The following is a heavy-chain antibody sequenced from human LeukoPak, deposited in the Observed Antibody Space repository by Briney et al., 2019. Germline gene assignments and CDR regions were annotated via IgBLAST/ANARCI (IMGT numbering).Heavy chain of an antibody. J-gene: IGHJ3*01. CDR1: DDTFSNYG. CDR2: ISTYNGNT. CDR3: ARTQWLEDAFDF. Sequence: GASVKVSCKASDDTFSNYGISWVRQAPGQGLEWMGWISTYNGNTHYAQKFQGRVTMTTDTSTNMAYLELRDLRSDDTAVYYCARTQWLEDAFDFWGQGTVVTVSS. D-gene: IGHD6-19*01. V-gene: IGHV1-18*01.